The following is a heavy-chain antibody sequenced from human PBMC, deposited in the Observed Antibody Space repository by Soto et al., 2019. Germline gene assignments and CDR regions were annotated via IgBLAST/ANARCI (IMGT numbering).Heavy chain of an antibody. CDR2: ISYDGSNK. Sequence: PGGSLRLSCAASGFTFSSYAMHWVRQAPGKGLEWVAVISYDGSNKYYADSVKGRFTISRDNSKNTLYLQMNSLRAEDTAVYYCARLITYDYVWGSYRPFDYWGQGTLVIVSS. CDR1: GFTFSSYA. D-gene: IGHD3-16*02. V-gene: IGHV3-30-3*01. J-gene: IGHJ4*02. CDR3: ARLITYDYVWGSYRPFDY.